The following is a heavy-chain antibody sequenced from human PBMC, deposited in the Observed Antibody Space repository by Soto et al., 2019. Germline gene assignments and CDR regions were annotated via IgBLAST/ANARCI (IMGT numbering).Heavy chain of an antibody. CDR3: ARHKPGAYEFFNY. CDR2: IDPSDSYT. CDR1: GYSFTTYW. D-gene: IGHD5-12*01. V-gene: IGHV5-10-1*01. Sequence: GESLKISCKVSGYSFTTYWISWVRQMPGKGLEWMGRIDPSDSYTNNSPSFQGHVTISADTSTATAYLQWRSLKASDTAIYYCARHKPGAYEFFNYCGQGTPVTFSS. J-gene: IGHJ4*02.